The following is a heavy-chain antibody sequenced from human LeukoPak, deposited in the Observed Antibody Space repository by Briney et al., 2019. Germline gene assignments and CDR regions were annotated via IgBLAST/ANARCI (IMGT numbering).Heavy chain of an antibody. CDR2: ISSSSSYI. J-gene: IGHJ6*02. V-gene: IGHV3-21*01. D-gene: IGHD6-13*01. CDR1: GFTFSSYS. Sequence: NPGGSLRLSCAASGFTFSSYSMNWVRQAPGKGLEWVSSISSSSSYIYYADSVKGRFTISRDNAKNSLYLQMNSLRAEDTAVYYCARDGQLYYYYYVVDVWGQGTTVTVSS. CDR3: ARDGQLYYYYYVVDV.